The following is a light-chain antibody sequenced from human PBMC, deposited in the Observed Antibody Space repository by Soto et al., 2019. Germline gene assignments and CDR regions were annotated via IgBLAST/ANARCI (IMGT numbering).Light chain of an antibody. J-gene: IGLJ1*01. CDR3: CSYVGSYSYV. Sequence: QSALTQPRSVSGSPGQSVAISCTGTSSDVGGYNYVSWYQQLPGKAPKLMIYDVTKRPSGVPDRFSGSKSGNTASLTISGLQAEDEADYYCCSYVGSYSYVFGTGTKLTVL. V-gene: IGLV2-11*01. CDR2: DVT. CDR1: SSDVGGYNY.